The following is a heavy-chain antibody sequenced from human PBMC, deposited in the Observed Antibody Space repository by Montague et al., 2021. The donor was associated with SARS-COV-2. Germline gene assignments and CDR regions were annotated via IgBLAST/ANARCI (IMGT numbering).Heavy chain of an antibody. CDR3: ARIRDYDILTGSYSGFDY. CDR2: IDWDDDK. D-gene: IGHD3-9*01. J-gene: IGHJ4*02. CDR1: GFSLSTSGMC. Sequence: PALVKPTQTLTPTCTFSGFSLSTSGMCVSWIRQPPGKALEWLALIDWDDDKYYSTSLKTRLTISKDTSKNQVVLTMTNMDPVDTATYYCARIRDYDILTGSYSGFDYWGQGTLVTVSS. V-gene: IGHV2-70*01.